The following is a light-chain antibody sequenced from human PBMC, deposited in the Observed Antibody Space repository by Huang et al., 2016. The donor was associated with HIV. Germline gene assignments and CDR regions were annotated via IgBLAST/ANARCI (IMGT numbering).Light chain of an antibody. Sequence: EIVLTQSPATLSLSPGERATLSCRASQSVSSYLAWYQQKPGHAPRLLLYYASNRATGIPARFSGSGSGTDFTLTISSLEPEDFAVYYCQQRSNWPLAFGGGTKVEIK. J-gene: IGKJ4*01. V-gene: IGKV3-11*01. CDR3: QQRSNWPLA. CDR1: QSVSSY. CDR2: YAS.